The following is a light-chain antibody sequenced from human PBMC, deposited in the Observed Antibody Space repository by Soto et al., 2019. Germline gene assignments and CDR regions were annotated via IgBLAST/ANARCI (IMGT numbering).Light chain of an antibody. Sequence: EIVMTQSPATLSVSPGERATLSCRASQSVSSNLAWYQQKPVRAPRLLIYGASTRATGIPARFSGSGSGTEFTLTISSLQSEDFAVYYCQQYNNWPPTFGQGTKVEIK. CDR2: GAS. J-gene: IGKJ1*01. CDR3: QQYNNWPPT. V-gene: IGKV3-15*01. CDR1: QSVSSN.